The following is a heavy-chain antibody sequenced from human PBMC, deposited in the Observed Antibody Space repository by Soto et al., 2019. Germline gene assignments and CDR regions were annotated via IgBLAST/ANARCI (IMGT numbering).Heavy chain of an antibody. V-gene: IGHV1-8*01. CDR1: GYTFTSYD. CDR2: MNPNSGNT. J-gene: IGHJ5*02. D-gene: IGHD3-10*01. CDR3: ARGVMVRGVNWFDP. Sequence: ASVKVSCKASGYTFTSYDINWVRQATGQGLEWMGWMNPNSGNTGYAQKFQGRVTMTRNTSISTAYMELSSLRSEDTAVYYCARGVMVRGVNWFDPWGQGTLVTVSS.